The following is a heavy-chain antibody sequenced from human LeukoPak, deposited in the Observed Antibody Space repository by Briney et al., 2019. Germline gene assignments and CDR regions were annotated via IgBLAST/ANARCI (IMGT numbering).Heavy chain of an antibody. D-gene: IGHD3-10*01. CDR1: GFTFSSYG. CDR2: TYWNGGST. Sequence: GGGLRLSCVASGFTFSSYGVSWVRHAPGKGVGWGSGTYWNGGSTGYAESVKGGFTISRDKARNTLYLQMNSLGAEDTALYFIARRRVTVVRGVDITSYYFDYWGQGDLVTVSS. V-gene: IGHV3-20*04. CDR3: ARRRVTVVRGVDITSYYFDY. J-gene: IGHJ4*02.